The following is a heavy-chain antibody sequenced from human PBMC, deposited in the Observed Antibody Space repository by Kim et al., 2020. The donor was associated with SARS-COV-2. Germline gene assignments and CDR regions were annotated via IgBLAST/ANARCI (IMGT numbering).Heavy chain of an antibody. CDR2: IIPIFGTA. V-gene: IGHV1-69*13. CDR3: ARDRGGHIVLVTAHYYGMDV. D-gene: IGHD2-21*02. Sequence: SVKVSCKASGGTFSSYAISWVRQAPGQGLEWMGGIIPIFGTANYAQKFQGRVTITADESTSTAYMELSSLRSEDTAVYYCARDRGGHIVLVTAHYYGMDVWVQGTTVTVSS. CDR1: GGTFSSYA. J-gene: IGHJ6*02.